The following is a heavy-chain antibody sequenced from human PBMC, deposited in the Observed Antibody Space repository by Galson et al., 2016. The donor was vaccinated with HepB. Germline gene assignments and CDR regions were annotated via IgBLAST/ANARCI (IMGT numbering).Heavy chain of an antibody. Sequence: PALVKPTQTLTLTCTFSGFSLSTSGVGVGWIRQPPGKALEWLALIYWDDDKRYSPSLKRRLTVTKDTSKNLVVLTMSNMNPVDTATYYCAHSENGDFVGYWGQGTLVIVFS. J-gene: IGHJ4*02. CDR1: GFSLSTSGVG. V-gene: IGHV2-5*02. CDR3: AHSENGDFVGY. D-gene: IGHD4-17*01. CDR2: IYWDDDK.